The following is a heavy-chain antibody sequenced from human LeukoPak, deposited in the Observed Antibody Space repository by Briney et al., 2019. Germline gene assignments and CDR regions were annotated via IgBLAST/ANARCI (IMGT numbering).Heavy chain of an antibody. CDR1: GGSISSCY. CDR3: ARGYCSSTSCYQLMGY. D-gene: IGHD2-2*01. J-gene: IGHJ4*02. CDR2: IYYSGST. Sequence: SETLSLTCTVSGGSISSCYWSWIRQPPGEGLEWIGYIYYSGSTNYNPSLKSRVTISVDTSKNQFSLKLSSVTAADTAVYYCARGYCSSTSCYQLMGYWGQGTLVTVSS. V-gene: IGHV4-59*08.